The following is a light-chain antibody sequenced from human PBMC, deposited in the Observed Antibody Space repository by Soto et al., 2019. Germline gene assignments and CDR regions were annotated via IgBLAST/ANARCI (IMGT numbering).Light chain of an antibody. CDR1: QSVSSSY. J-gene: IGKJ2*01. V-gene: IGKV3-20*01. Sequence: EIVLTQSPGTLSLSPGERATLSCRASQSVSSSYLAWYQQKPGQAPRLLIYGASSRATGIPDRFSGSGSGPDFTLTISRLEPEDFAVCYCQQYGSSPSTFGQGTKLEIK. CDR3: QQYGSSPST. CDR2: GAS.